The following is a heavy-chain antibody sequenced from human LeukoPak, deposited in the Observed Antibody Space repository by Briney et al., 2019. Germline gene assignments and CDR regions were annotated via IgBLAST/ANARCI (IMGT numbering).Heavy chain of an antibody. J-gene: IGHJ4*02. V-gene: IGHV3-23*01. D-gene: IGHD3-10*01. CDR1: GFTFSSYA. CDR2: ISGSGGST. Sequence: GGSLRLSCAASGFTFSSYAMSWVRQAPGKGLEWVSAISGSGGSTYYADSVKGRFTISRDNSKNTLYLQMNSLRAEDTAVYYCAKDRRPTMVRGPVSDYWGQGTLVTVSS. CDR3: AKDRRPTMVRGPVSDY.